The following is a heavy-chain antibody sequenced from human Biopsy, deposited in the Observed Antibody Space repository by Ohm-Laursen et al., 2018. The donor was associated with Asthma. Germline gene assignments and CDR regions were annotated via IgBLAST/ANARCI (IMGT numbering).Heavy chain of an antibody. J-gene: IGHJ6*02. Sequence: SVKVSCNAPGGTFSNFAISWVRQAPGQGLEWLGGIMTVFGTTNYAQKFQGRVTITADESTSTAYMEVTSLRSEDTAIYYCARCQVGYSSGWSLLLKKIYYSGMDVWGQGTAITVSS. CDR3: ARCQVGYSSGWSLLLKKIYYSGMDV. V-gene: IGHV1-69*13. CDR1: GGTFSNFA. D-gene: IGHD6-19*01. CDR2: IMTVFGTT.